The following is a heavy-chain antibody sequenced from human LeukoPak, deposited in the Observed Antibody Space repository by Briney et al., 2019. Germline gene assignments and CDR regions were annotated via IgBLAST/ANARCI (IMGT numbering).Heavy chain of an antibody. Sequence: GASVKVSCKASGYTFTGYYMHWVRQPPGQGLEWMGRINPNSGGTNYAQKFQGRVTMTRDTSISTAYMELSRLRSDDTAVYYCARDRFPRPYCGGDCYGLNYWGQGTLVTVSS. J-gene: IGHJ4*02. CDR3: ARDRFPRPYCGGDCYGLNY. V-gene: IGHV1-2*06. CDR1: GYTFTGYY. CDR2: INPNSGGT. D-gene: IGHD2-21*02.